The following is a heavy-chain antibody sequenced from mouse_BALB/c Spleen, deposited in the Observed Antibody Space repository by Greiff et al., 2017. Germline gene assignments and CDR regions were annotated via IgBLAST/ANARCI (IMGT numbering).Heavy chain of an antibody. CDR2: ISYSGST. V-gene: IGHV3-2*02. D-gene: IGHD4-1*01. Sequence: EVQLVESGPGLVKPSQSLSLTCTVTGYSITSDYAWNWIRQFPGNKLEWMGYISYSGSTSYNPSLKSRISITRDTSKNQFFLQLNSVTTEDTATYYCARGGLGYAMDYWGQGTSVTVSS. J-gene: IGHJ4*01. CDR1: GYSITSDYA. CDR3: ARGGLGYAMDY.